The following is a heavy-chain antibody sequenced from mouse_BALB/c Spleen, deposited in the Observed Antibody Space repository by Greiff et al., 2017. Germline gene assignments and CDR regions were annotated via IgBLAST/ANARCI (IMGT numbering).Heavy chain of an antibody. CDR2: IYPGGGYT. D-gene: IGHD4-1*01. J-gene: IGHJ2*01. Sequence: QVQLKQSGAELVRPGTSVKISCKASGYTFTNYWLGWVKQRPGHGLEWIGDIYPGGGYTNYNEKFKGKATLTADTSSSTAYMQLSSLTSEDSAVYFCARGGENWDFDYWGQGTTLTVSS. V-gene: IGHV1-63*02. CDR1: GYTFTNYW. CDR3: ARGGENWDFDY.